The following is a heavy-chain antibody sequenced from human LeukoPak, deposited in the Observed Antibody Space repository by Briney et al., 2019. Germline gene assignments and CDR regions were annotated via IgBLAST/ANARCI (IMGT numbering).Heavy chain of an antibody. V-gene: IGHV1-2*02. J-gene: IGHJ3*02. CDR3: ARVITMIAMEPDAFDI. D-gene: IGHD3-22*01. Sequence: GASVKVSCKASGYTFTGYYMHWVRQAPGQGLEWMGWINPNSGGTNYAQKLQGRVTMTTDTSTSTAYMELRSLRSDDTAVYYCARVITMIAMEPDAFDIWGQGTMVTVSS. CDR2: INPNSGGT. CDR1: GYTFTGYY.